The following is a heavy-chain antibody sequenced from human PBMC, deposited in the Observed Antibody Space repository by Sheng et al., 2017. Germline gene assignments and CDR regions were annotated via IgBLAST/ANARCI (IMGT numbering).Heavy chain of an antibody. CDR2: ISAFNGNT. CDR3: ARDLGGGSDIYYLYGMDV. CDR1: GYTFRNYG. J-gene: IGHJ6*02. V-gene: IGHV1-18*04. D-gene: IGHD1-26*01. Sequence: QVQLVQSGAEVKKPGASVKVSCKASGYTFRNYGITWVRQAPGQGLEWMAWISAFNGNTNYAQKVQGRVTMTTDTSTNTAYMELRNLRSEDTAVYYCARDLGGGSDIYYLYGMDVWDQGP.